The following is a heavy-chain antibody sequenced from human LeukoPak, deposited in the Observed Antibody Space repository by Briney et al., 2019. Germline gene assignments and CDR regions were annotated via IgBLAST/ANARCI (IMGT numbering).Heavy chain of an antibody. J-gene: IGHJ3*02. CDR1: GFTFSSYS. CDR2: ISSSSSYI. D-gene: IGHD1-14*01. Sequence: GSLRLSCAASGFTFSSYSMNWVRQATGKGLEWIASISSSSSYIYYADSVTGRLTISRDNAKNSLYLQMNSLRAEDTAVYYCSRAPADLNRDAFDIWGQGTMVTVSS. CDR3: SRAPADLNRDAFDI. V-gene: IGHV3-21*01.